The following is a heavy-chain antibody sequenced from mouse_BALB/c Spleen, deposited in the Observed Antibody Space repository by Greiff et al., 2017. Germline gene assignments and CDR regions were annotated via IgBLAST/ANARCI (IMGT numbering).Heavy chain of an antibody. V-gene: IGHV2-6-7*01. D-gene: IGHD1-1*01. Sequence: VQLQQSGPGLVAPSQSLSITCTVSGFSLTGYGVNWVRQPPGKGLEWLGMIWGDGSTDYNSALKSRLSISKDNSKSQVFLKMNSLQTDDTARYYCARITTVVATPYAMDYWGQGTSVTVSS. CDR1: GFSLTGYG. CDR3: ARITTVVATPYAMDY. CDR2: IWGDGST. J-gene: IGHJ4*01.